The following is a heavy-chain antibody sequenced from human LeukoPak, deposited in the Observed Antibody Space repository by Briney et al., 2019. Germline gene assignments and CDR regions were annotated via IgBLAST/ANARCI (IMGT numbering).Heavy chain of an antibody. CDR1: GYTFTSYD. V-gene: IGHV1-8*01. J-gene: IGHJ6*02. Sequence: ASVKVSCKASGYTFTSYDINWVRQATGQGLEWMGWMNPNSGNTGYAQKFQGRVTMTRNTSISTAHMELSSLRSEDTAVYYCARGGSEGLYYYYGMDVWGQGTTVTVSS. CDR2: MNPNSGNT. CDR3: ARGGSEGLYYYYGMDV.